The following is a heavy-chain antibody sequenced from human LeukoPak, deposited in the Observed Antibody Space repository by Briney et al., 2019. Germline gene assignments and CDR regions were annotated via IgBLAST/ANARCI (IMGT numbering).Heavy chain of an antibody. J-gene: IGHJ4*02. CDR1: GFTFSSYA. D-gene: IGHD6-19*01. CDR3: AKDQRAVAGTCFDN. Sequence: GGSLRLSCTASGFTFSSYAMTWFGQVPGRGLEGAANISGSGNSPNYADSVKGRFTISRDNSNNTLYLQMKTLSPEDTAVYYCAKDQRAVAGTCFDNWGQGTLVTVSS. V-gene: IGHV3-23*01. CDR2: ISGSGNSP.